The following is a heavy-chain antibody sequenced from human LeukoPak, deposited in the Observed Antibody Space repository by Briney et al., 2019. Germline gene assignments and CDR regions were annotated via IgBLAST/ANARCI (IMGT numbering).Heavy chain of an antibody. CDR3: ARGGYCSSTSCPDY. Sequence: SETLSLTCAVSGGSISSGSYYWSWIRQPAGKGLEWIGRIYTSGSTNYNPSLKSRVTISVDTSKNQFSLKLSSVTAADTAVYYCARGGYCSSTSCPDYWGQGTLVTVSS. V-gene: IGHV4-61*02. CDR2: IYTSGST. J-gene: IGHJ4*02. CDR1: GGSISSGSYY. D-gene: IGHD2-2*01.